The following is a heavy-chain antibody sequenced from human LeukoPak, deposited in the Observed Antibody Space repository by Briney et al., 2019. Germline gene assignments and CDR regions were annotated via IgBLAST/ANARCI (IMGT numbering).Heavy chain of an antibody. V-gene: IGHV1-69*04. Sequence: ASVKVSCKASGYTFTSYGISWVRQAPGQGLEWMGRIIPILGIANYAQKFQGRVTITADKSTSTAYMELSSLRSEDTAVYYCARDAAGKVFDYWGQGTLVTVSS. D-gene: IGHD6-13*01. CDR1: GYTFTSYG. CDR3: ARDAAGKVFDY. J-gene: IGHJ4*02. CDR2: IIPILGIA.